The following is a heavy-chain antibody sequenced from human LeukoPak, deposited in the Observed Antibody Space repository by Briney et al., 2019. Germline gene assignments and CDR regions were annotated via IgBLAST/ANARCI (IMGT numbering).Heavy chain of an antibody. D-gene: IGHD3-22*01. CDR1: GFTFDDYT. J-gene: IGHJ6*02. CDR3: AKDLTYYYDSSGYSPDYYYYGMDV. Sequence: PGGSLRLSCAASGFTFDDYTMHWVRQAPGKGLEWVSLISWDGGSTYYADSVKGRFTISRDNSKNSLYLQMNSLRTEDTALYYCAKDLTYYYDSSGYSPDYYYYGMDVWGQGTTVTVSS. V-gene: IGHV3-43*01. CDR2: ISWDGGST.